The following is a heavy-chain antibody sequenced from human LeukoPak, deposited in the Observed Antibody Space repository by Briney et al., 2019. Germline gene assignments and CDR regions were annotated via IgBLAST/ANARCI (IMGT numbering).Heavy chain of an antibody. CDR3: AKDREGTIADYFDY. CDR1: GFTFSSYA. V-gene: IGHV3-23*01. J-gene: IGHJ4*02. Sequence: GGSLRLSCAASGFTFSSYAMSWVRQAPGKGLEWVSSISGSGGSTYYADSVKGRLTISRDNSKNTLYLQMNSLRGEDTAVYYCAKDREGTIADYFDYWGQGTLVTVSS. CDR2: ISGSGGST. D-gene: IGHD1-7*01.